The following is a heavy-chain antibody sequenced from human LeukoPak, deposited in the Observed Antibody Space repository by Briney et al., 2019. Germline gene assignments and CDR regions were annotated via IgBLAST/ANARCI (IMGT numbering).Heavy chain of an antibody. CDR3: ARDGLYYYDSSTGFDP. V-gene: IGHV1-3*01. Sequence: ASGKVSCKASGYTFTSYAMHLVRQAPGQRLEWMGGINVGNGNTKYSQKFQGRVTITRYTSASTAYMDLTSLRSEDTAMYYCARDGLYYYDSSTGFDPWGQGTLVTVSS. J-gene: IGHJ5*02. CDR1: GYTFTSYA. CDR2: INVGNGNT. D-gene: IGHD3-22*01.